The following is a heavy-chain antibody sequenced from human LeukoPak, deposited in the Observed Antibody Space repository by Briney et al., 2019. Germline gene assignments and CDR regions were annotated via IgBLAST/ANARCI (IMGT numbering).Heavy chain of an antibody. Sequence: PGGSLRLSCAASGFTFSSYAMHWVRQAPGKGLEWVAVISYDGSNKYYADSVKGRFTISRDNSKNTLYLQMNSLRAEDTAVYYCARSNSRFWYYYYGMDVWGQGTTVTVS. CDR3: ARSNSRFWYYYYGMDV. V-gene: IGHV3-30*04. CDR2: ISYDGSNK. D-gene: IGHD4-23*01. J-gene: IGHJ6*02. CDR1: GFTFSSYA.